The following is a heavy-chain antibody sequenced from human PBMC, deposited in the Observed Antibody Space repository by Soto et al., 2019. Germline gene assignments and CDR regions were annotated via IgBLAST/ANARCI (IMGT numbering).Heavy chain of an antibody. D-gene: IGHD3-22*01. Sequence: SETLSLTCVVSGNSISTTNWWSWVRQSPGKGLEWIGEIYHSGSANYNPSLKSRVTISVDKSKNQFSLKLSSVTAADTAVYYCARDVGYHYDGSPSGQFDFWGQGTLVTVS. CDR1: GNSISTTNW. J-gene: IGHJ4*02. CDR3: ARDVGYHYDGSPSGQFDF. CDR2: IYHSGSA. V-gene: IGHV4-4*02.